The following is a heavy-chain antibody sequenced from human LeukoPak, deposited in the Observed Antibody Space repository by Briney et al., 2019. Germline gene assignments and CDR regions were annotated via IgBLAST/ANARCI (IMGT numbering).Heavy chain of an antibody. CDR1: GGSISSRTYY. D-gene: IGHD2/OR15-2a*01. V-gene: IGHV4-39*07. CDR3: AREWTTWGAFDI. J-gene: IGHJ3*02. CDR2: IYYAGST. Sequence: SETLSLTCTVSGGSISSRTYYWGWIRQPPGKGLEWIGSIYYAGSTFYNPSLKSRVTISVDTSKNQFSMKLSSVTAADAAVYFCAREWTTWGAFDIWGQGTMVTVSS.